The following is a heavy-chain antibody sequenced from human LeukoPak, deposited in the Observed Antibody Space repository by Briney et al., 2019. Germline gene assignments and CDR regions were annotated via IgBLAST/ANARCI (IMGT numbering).Heavy chain of an antibody. Sequence: PGGSLRLSCAASGFTFSSYSMNWVRQAPGKGLEWVSSISSSSSYIYYADSVKGRFTISRDNAKNSLYLQMNSLRAEDTAVYYCARDGVSGWYGGTFDYWGRGTLVTVSS. CDR1: GFTFSSYS. V-gene: IGHV3-21*01. D-gene: IGHD6-19*01. CDR2: ISSSSSYI. J-gene: IGHJ4*02. CDR3: ARDGVSGWYGGTFDY.